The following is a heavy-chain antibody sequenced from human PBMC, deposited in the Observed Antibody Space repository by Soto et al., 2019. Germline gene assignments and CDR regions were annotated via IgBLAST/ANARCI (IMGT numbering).Heavy chain of an antibody. V-gene: IGHV3-23*01. Sequence: EVQLLDSGGGLVQPGGSLRLSCAASGFTFSDYAMSWLRQPPGKGLEWVSAISGSGDRTYYADSVKGRFTISRDNSKNTLYLQMNSLRAEDSAVYYCVRERSGYSYADSWGQGTLVTV. CDR1: GFTFSDYA. CDR2: ISGSGDRT. D-gene: IGHD5-18*01. J-gene: IGHJ4*02. CDR3: VRERSGYSYADS.